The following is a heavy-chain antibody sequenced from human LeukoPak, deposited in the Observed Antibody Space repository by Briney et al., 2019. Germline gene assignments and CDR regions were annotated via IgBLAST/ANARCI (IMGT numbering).Heavy chain of an antibody. Sequence: GGSLRLSCAASGFTFSSYAMSSVRQAPGKGLEWVSAISGSGGSTYYADSVKGRFTISRDNSKNTLYLQMNSLRAEDTAVYYCAKGNDYGDYDSPYYFDYWGQGTLVTVSS. CDR1: GFTFSSYA. D-gene: IGHD4-17*01. V-gene: IGHV3-23*01. CDR3: AKGNDYGDYDSPYYFDY. CDR2: ISGSGGST. J-gene: IGHJ4*02.